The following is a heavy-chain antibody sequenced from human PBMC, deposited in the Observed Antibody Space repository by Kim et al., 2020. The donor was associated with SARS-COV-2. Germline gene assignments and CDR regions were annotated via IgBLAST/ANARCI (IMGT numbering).Heavy chain of an antibody. D-gene: IGHD6-13*01. V-gene: IGHV4-4*02. CDR2: IYHSGST. J-gene: IGHJ4*02. CDR1: GGSISSSNW. Sequence: SETLSLTCAVSGGSISSSNWWSWVRQPPGKGLEWIGEIYHSGSTNYNPSLKSRVTISVDKSKNQFSLKLSSVTAADTAVYYCARGCDSSSCHFDYWGQGTLVTVSS. CDR3: ARGCDSSSCHFDY.